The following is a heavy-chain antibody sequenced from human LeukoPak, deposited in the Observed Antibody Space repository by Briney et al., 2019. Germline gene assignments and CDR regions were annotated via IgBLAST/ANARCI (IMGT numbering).Heavy chain of an antibody. CDR3: ARDLESSSWYRDDAFDI. CDR2: IKEDGSEK. V-gene: IGHV3-7*01. D-gene: IGHD6-13*01. CDR1: GFTFNSYW. Sequence: GGSLRLSCAASGFTFNSYWMSWVRQAPGKGLEWMANIKEDGSEKYYVDSVKGRFTISRDNAKNSLYLQMNSLRAEDTAVYYCARDLESSSWYRDDAFDIWGQGTMVTVSS. J-gene: IGHJ3*02.